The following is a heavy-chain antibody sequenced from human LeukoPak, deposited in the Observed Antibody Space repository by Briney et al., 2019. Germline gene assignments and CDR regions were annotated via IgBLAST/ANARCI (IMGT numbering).Heavy chain of an antibody. D-gene: IGHD3-22*01. Sequence: ASVKVSCKASGYTFTGYYMHWVRQAPGQGLEWMGWITPNSGSTNYAQNFQGRVTMTRDTSISTAYMELSRLRSDNTAVYYCAREMYYYDSSGYQAHYYYYYMDVWGKGTTVTVSS. V-gene: IGHV1-2*02. J-gene: IGHJ6*03. CDR1: GYTFTGYY. CDR2: ITPNSGST. CDR3: AREMYYYDSSGYQAHYYYYYMDV.